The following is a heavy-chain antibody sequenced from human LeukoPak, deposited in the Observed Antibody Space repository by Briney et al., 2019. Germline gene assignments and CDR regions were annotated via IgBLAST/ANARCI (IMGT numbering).Heavy chain of an antibody. Sequence: ASVRVSCKLSENRLTQLPMHWVRQAPGQGLEWVEGFRPENDVPVYAQKFQGRVAMTTDTSTDTAYMELWSLKSDDTAVYFCATLLDSFWSGHSVPPEDYWGQGTLVTVSS. D-gene: IGHD3/OR15-3a*01. J-gene: IGHJ4*02. CDR3: ATLLDSFWSGHSVPPEDY. CDR2: FRPENDVP. CDR1: ENRLTQLP. V-gene: IGHV1-24*01.